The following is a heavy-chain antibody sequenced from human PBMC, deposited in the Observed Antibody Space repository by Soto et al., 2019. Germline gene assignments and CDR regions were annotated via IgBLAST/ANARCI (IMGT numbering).Heavy chain of an antibody. J-gene: IGHJ4*02. CDR2: ISYDGSNK. D-gene: IGHD5-12*01. Sequence: PGGSLRLSCAASGFTFSSYAMHWVRQAPGKGLEWVAVISYDGSNKYYADSVKGRFTISRDNSKNTLYQQMNSLRAEDTAVYYCARDGGMVATSLFDYWGQGTLVTAPQ. CDR1: GFTFSSYA. V-gene: IGHV3-30-3*01. CDR3: ARDGGMVATSLFDY.